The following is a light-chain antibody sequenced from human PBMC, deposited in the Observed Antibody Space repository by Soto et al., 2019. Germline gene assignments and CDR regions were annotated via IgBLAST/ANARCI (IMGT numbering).Light chain of an antibody. CDR1: QVISNY. V-gene: IGKV1-27*01. CDR2: AAS. Sequence: DIQMTQSPSSLSASVADRVTITCRASQVISNYLAWYQQKPGKVPKLLIYAASTLQSGVPSRFSGSGSGTDFTLTISSLQPEDVATYYCQKYNSAPWTFGGGTKVDIK. CDR3: QKYNSAPWT. J-gene: IGKJ4*02.